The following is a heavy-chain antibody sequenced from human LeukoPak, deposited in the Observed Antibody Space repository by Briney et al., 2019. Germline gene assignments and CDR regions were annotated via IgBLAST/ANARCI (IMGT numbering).Heavy chain of an antibody. V-gene: IGHV3-23*01. CDR1: GFTFSSYA. D-gene: IGHD6-19*01. J-gene: IGHJ4*02. Sequence: GGSLRLSCAASGFTFSSYAMSWVRQAPGKGLEWVSAISGSGGSTYYADSVKGRFTISRDNSKNTLYLQMNSLRVEDTAVYYCASSQGAVAGTFGYWGQGTLVTVSS. CDR2: ISGSGGST. CDR3: ASSQGAVAGTFGY.